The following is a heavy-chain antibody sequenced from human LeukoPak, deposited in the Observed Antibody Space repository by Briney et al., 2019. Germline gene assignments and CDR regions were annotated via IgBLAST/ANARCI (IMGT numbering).Heavy chain of an antibody. CDR2: INPNSGGT. Sequence: ASVKVSCKASGYTFTGYYMHWVRQAPGQGLEWMGWINPNSGGTIYAQKFQGRVTMTRDTSMSTAYMELRSLRNDDTALYYCARDQDIVIPAAGGGYWGQGTLITVSS. D-gene: IGHD5-12*01. J-gene: IGHJ4*02. CDR3: ARDQDIVIPAAGGGY. V-gene: IGHV1-2*02. CDR1: GYTFTGYY.